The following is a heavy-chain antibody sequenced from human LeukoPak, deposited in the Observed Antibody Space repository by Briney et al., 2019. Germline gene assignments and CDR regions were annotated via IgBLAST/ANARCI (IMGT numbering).Heavy chain of an antibody. CDR3: SKDRSVGVAGTDVVDY. CDR2: IRFDESNK. J-gene: IGHJ4*02. D-gene: IGHD6-19*01. V-gene: IGHV3-30*02. CDR1: GFTFIRDG. Sequence: GGSLRLSCPASGFTFIRDGIHWVRQAPGKGLEWVAFIRFDESNKYYAGSVEGRFTISRDNSKNTLYLQMNSLRAEETAVYYCSKDRSVGVAGTDVVDYWGQGTLVTVSS.